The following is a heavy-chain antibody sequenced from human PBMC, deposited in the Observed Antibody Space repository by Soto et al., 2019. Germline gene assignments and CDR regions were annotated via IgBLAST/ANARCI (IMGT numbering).Heavy chain of an antibody. CDR3: ARHYGAFDP. D-gene: IGHD4-17*01. CDR2: IYYSGST. V-gene: IGHV4-39*01. J-gene: IGHJ5*02. Sequence: SETLSLTCTVSGGSISSSGYYWGWIRQPPGKGLEWIGSIYYSGSTYHNPSLKGRVSTSVDTSKNQLSLKLSSVTAADTAVYYCARHYGAFDPWGQGTLVTVSS. CDR1: GGSISSSGYY.